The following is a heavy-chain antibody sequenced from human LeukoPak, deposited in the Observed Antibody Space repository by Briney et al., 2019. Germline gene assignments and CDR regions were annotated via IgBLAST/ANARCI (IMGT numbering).Heavy chain of an antibody. V-gene: IGHV4-34*01. D-gene: IGHD3-10*01. CDR1: GGSFSGYY. CDR2: INHSGGT. CDR3: ARGRVTMVRGVIITPYYYYGMDV. J-gene: IGHJ6*02. Sequence: SETLSLTCAVYGGSFSGYYWSWIRQPPGKGLEWVGEINHSGGTNYNPSLKSRVTISVDTSKNQFSLKLSSVTAADTAVYYCARGRVTMVRGVIITPYYYYGMDVWGQGTRVTVSS.